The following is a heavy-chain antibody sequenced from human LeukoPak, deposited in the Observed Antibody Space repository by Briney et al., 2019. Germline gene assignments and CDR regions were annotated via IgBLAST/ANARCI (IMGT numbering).Heavy chain of an antibody. J-gene: IGHJ4*02. V-gene: IGHV4-39*07. D-gene: IGHD6-6*01. Sequence: SETLSLTCTVSGGSISSSSYYWGWIRQPPGKGLDWIGSIYYSGSTYYNPSLKSRVTISVDTSKNQFSLNLTSVTAADTAVYYCARAMSIAARLQTIFDYWGQGTLVTVSS. CDR2: IYYSGST. CDR1: GGSISSSSYY. CDR3: ARAMSIAARLQTIFDY.